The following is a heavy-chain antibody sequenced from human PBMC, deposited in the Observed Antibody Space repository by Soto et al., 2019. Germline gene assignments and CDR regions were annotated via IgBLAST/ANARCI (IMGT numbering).Heavy chain of an antibody. CDR2: IFYSGSA. V-gene: IGHV4-39*01. CDR1: GDSMTISDFL. Sequence: SSETLSLTCTVSGDSMTISDFLWGWVRQSPGKGLEWIGGIFYSGSAYYNPSFRSRATLSVDTSRNQFFLNVTSVTAADTAVYDCGRPVYAHWAFAIRRQGKLVTVSS. D-gene: IGHD2-8*01. J-gene: IGHJ3*02. CDR3: GRPVYAHWAFAI.